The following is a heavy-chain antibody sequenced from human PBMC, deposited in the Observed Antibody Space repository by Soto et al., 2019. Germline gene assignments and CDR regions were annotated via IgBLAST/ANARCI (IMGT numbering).Heavy chain of an antibody. CDR1: EYTFPGYY. J-gene: IGHJ5*02. CDR2: INPNSGGT. CDR3: ARDGEANFWSGYQNWFDP. D-gene: IGHD3-3*01. V-gene: IGHV1-2*02. Sequence: ASLQGSCKDSEYTFPGYYMHWVRQAPGQALEWMGWINPNSGGTNYAQKFQGRVTMTRDTSISTAYMELSRLRSDDTAVYYCARDGEANFWSGYQNWFDPWGQGTLVTVSS.